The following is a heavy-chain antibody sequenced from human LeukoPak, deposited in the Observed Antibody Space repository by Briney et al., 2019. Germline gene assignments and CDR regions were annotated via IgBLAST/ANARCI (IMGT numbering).Heavy chain of an antibody. V-gene: IGHV3-53*01. D-gene: IGHD3-16*01. CDR3: ARDGGSGIRYDNYIYYGMDV. J-gene: IGHJ6*02. Sequence: PGGSLRLSSASSGFTVTENHMSWVRPPPTKGLEWGSFIYTVTNTQYADSVKGRFTISRDNSKNTVDLQMDSLRVEDTAVYFCARDGGSGIRYDNYIYYGMDVWGQGTTVTVSS. CDR1: GFTVTENH. CDR2: IYTVTNT.